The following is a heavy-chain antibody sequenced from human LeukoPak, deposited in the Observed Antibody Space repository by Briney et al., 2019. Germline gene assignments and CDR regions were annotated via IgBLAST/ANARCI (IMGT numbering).Heavy chain of an antibody. V-gene: IGHV1-69*13. CDR3: ARDSMVRGVIISNYYYYGMDV. D-gene: IGHD3-10*01. CDR2: IIPIFGTA. J-gene: IGHJ6*04. CDR1: GGTFSSYA. Sequence: GASVKVSCKASGGTFSSYAISWVRQAPGQGLEWMGGIIPIFGTANYAQKFQGRVTITADESTSTAYMELSSLRSEDTVVYYCARDSMVRGVIISNYYYYGMDVWGKGTTVTVSS.